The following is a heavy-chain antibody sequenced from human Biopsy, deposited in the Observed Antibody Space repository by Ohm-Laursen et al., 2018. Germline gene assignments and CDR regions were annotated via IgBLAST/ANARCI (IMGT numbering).Heavy chain of an antibody. CDR2: IYYSGST. J-gene: IGHJ4*02. D-gene: IGHD1-26*01. CDR3: ARVGAGAPSIDYFDY. CDR1: GDSINNYY. V-gene: IGHV4-59*01. Sequence: GTLSLTWTVSGDSINNYYWSWIRQPPGKGLEWIGYIYYSGSTNYNPSLRSRVTISVDRSKNQFSLELSSVTAADTAVYYCARVGAGAPSIDYFDYWGQGALVTVSS.